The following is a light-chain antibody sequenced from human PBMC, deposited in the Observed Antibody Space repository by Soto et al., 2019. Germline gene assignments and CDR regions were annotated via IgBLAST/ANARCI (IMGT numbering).Light chain of an antibody. CDR3: QSYDSSLSGYV. J-gene: IGLJ1*01. CDR2: ANT. Sequence: KRVTISCTGSSSNIGAGYDVHWYQQLPGTAPKLLIYANTNRPSGVPDRFSGSKSGTSDSLAITGLRAEDEADYYCQSYDSSLSGYVFGTGTKVTAL. CDR1: SSNIGAGYD. V-gene: IGLV1-40*01.